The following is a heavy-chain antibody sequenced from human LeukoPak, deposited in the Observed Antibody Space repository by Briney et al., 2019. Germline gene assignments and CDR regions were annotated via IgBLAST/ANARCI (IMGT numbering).Heavy chain of an antibody. CDR2: IYYSGST. D-gene: IGHD6-6*01. V-gene: IGHV4-39*01. CDR1: GGSISSSSYY. CDR3: VIAARLVSYYFDY. Sequence: SETLSLTCTVSGGSISSSSYYWGWIRQPSGKGLEWIGSIYYSGSTYYNPSLKSRVTISVDTSKNQFSLNLSSVIAADTAVYYCVIAARLVSYYFDYWGQGTLVTVSS. J-gene: IGHJ4*02.